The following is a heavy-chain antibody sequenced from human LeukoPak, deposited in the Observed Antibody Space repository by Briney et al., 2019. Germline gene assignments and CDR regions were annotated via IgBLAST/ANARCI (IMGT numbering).Heavy chain of an antibody. CDR3: AKRRASSRTGYFDY. V-gene: IGHV3-23*01. CDR2: ISGSGEST. Sequence: GGSLRLSCAASGFTFSSYAMGWVRQAPGKGLEWVSGISGSGESTYYADSVKGRVTISRDNSKNTLYLEMNSLRAEDSAVFYCAKRRASSRTGYFDYWGQGTLVTVSS. J-gene: IGHJ4*02. D-gene: IGHD2-8*02. CDR1: GFTFSSYA.